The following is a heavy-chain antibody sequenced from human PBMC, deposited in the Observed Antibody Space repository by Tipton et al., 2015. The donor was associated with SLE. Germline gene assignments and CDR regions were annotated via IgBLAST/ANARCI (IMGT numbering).Heavy chain of an antibody. CDR1: GYSFTNYW. V-gene: IGHV5-51*03. CDR3: ALRWPDTWTTVY. CDR2: IYPGDSDT. J-gene: IGHJ4*02. D-gene: IGHD5-12*01. Sequence: QLVQSGAEVKKPGESLKISCKASGYSFTNYWIAWVRQMPGKGLEWMGVIYPGDSDTRYSPSFQGQVTISADRSISTAYLQWSSLKASDTAMYYCALRWPDTWTTVYWGQGTLVTVSS.